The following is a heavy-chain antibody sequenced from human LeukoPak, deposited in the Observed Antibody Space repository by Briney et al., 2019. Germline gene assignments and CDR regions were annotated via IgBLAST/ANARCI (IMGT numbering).Heavy chain of an antibody. CDR3: SRYYYGSGSGY. V-gene: IGHV3-49*03. CDR1: GFTFGDYA. Sequence: GGSLRLSCTASGFTFGDYAMSWFRQAPGKGLEWVGFIRSKAYGGTTQYAASVKGRFTISRDDSKSIAYLQMNSLKTEDTAVYYCSRYYYGSGSGYWGQGTLVTVSS. J-gene: IGHJ4*02. CDR2: IRSKAYGGTT. D-gene: IGHD3-10*01.